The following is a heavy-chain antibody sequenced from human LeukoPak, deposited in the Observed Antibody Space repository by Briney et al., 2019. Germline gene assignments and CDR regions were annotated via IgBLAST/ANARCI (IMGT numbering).Heavy chain of an antibody. J-gene: IGHJ4*02. D-gene: IGHD1-26*01. Sequence: WVRQPPGKGLEWIGSIYYSGSTYYNPSLKSRVTISVDTSKNQFSLKLSSVTAADTAVYYCARHRSHGWELLGEHFDYWGQGTLVTVSS. CDR2: IYYSGST. CDR3: ARHRSHGWELLGEHFDY. V-gene: IGHV4-39*01.